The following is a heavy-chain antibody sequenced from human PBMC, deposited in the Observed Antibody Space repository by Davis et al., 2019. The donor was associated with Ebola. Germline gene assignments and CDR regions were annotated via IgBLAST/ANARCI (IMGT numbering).Heavy chain of an antibody. V-gene: IGHV3-15*07. CDR1: GFTFTNVW. CDR3: VTEVIVLMRSDF. Sequence: GGSLRLSCAASGFTFTNVWMNWVRQAPGKGLEWVGRIRSEGAGETRDYAATATGRFTIWRDDSKSTVYLQMNRLTTENTAVYYCVTEVIVLMRSDFWGQGSLVTVSS. J-gene: IGHJ4*02. D-gene: IGHD2/OR15-2a*01. CDR2: IRSEGAGETR.